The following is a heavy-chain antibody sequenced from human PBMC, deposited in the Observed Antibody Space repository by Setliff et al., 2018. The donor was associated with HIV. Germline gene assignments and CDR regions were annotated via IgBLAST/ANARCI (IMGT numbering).Heavy chain of an antibody. Sequence: SETLSLTCAVSGGSISSTNWWTWVRQPPGKGLEWIGIIYHSGSTYYNPSLKSRVTISVDTSKNQFSLKLSSVTAADTAVYYCARRNVVVPAALDYWGQGTLVTVSS. D-gene: IGHD2-2*01. CDR1: GGSISSTNW. CDR2: IYHSGST. V-gene: IGHV4-4*02. J-gene: IGHJ4*02. CDR3: ARRNVVVPAALDY.